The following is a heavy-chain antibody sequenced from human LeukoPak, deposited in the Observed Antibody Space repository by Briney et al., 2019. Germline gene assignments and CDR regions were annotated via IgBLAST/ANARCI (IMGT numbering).Heavy chain of an antibody. Sequence: PGGSLRLSCAASGFTFSSYGMHWVRQAPGKGLEWVAVIWYDGSNKYYADSVKGRFTISRDNSKNTLYPQMNSLRAEDTAVYYCAKGFGMGYYYMDVWGKGTTVTVSS. CDR1: GFTFSSYG. D-gene: IGHD3-10*01. J-gene: IGHJ6*03. CDR2: IWYDGSNK. CDR3: AKGFGMGYYYMDV. V-gene: IGHV3-33*06.